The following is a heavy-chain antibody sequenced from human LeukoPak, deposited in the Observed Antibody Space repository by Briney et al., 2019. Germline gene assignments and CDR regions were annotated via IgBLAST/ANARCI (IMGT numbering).Heavy chain of an antibody. CDR2: INADGSTT. V-gene: IGHV3-74*01. D-gene: IGHD6-19*01. Sequence: PGGSLRLSCAASGFTFSSYWMHWVRQAPGKGLEWVSRINADGSTTNYADSVKGRFTIARDNAKNTLYLQMNSLRAEDTAVYYCARDRQWLVVYTPGSSWGQGTLVTVSS. J-gene: IGHJ5*02. CDR1: GFTFSSYW. CDR3: ARDRQWLVVYTPGSS.